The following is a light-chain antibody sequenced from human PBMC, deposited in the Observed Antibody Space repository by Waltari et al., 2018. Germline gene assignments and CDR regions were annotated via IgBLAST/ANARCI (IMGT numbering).Light chain of an antibody. Sequence: QSALTQPAPVSGSPGQSITISCTGTRSNVGGYNYVSWYQQHPGKAPKLMIYDVSNRPSGVSNRFSGSKSGNTASLTISGLQAEDEADYYCSSYTSSSTPVVFGGGTKLTVL. CDR3: SSYTSSSTPVV. CDR2: DVS. V-gene: IGLV2-14*03. J-gene: IGLJ2*01. CDR1: RSNVGGYNY.